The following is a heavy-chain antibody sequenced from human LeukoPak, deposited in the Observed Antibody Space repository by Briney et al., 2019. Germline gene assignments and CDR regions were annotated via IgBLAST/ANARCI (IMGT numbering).Heavy chain of an antibody. CDR3: AKGYYFDY. V-gene: IGHV3-7*01. CDR1: GFTFSTSW. Sequence: QPGGSLRLSCAASGFTFSTSWMSWVRQAPGKGLEWVANIKEDGSEKWYMDSVKGRFTISRDNAKNSLYLQMNSLRAEDTAVFYCAKGYYFDYWGQGTLVTVSS. CDR2: IKEDGSEK. J-gene: IGHJ4*02.